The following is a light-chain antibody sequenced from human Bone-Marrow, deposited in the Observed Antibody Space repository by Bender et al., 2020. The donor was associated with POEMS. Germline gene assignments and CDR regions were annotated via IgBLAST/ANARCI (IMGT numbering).Light chain of an antibody. CDR3: CSYTTSTTWI. J-gene: IGLJ1*01. Sequence: SALAQPASVSGSPGQSITISCTGTSSDVGAYHFVSWYQQHPNKAPKLLILDVNDRPSGVSDRFSGSKSGNTASLTISGLQADDEADYFCCSYTTSTTWIFGTGIKVAVL. CDR2: DVN. V-gene: IGLV2-14*01. CDR1: SSDVGAYHF.